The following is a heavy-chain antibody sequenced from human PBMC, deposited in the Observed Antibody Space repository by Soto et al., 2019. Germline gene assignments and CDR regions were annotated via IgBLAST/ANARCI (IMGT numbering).Heavy chain of an antibody. J-gene: IGHJ4*02. Sequence: EVPLLESGGGLVQPGGSLRLSCAASGFTFSTYAMNWVRQAPGKGLEWVSGISGSGDSTYYADSVKGRFTVSRDNSKNTVYLQMNSRRAEDTAVFYCAKESGSGWSLDYWGQGTLVTVSS. D-gene: IGHD6-19*01. V-gene: IGHV3-23*01. CDR1: GFTFSTYA. CDR2: ISGSGDST. CDR3: AKESGSGWSLDY.